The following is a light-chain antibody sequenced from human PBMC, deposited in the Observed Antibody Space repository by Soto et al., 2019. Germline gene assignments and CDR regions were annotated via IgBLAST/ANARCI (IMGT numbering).Light chain of an antibody. CDR1: NSNIGKNA. Sequence: QPLLTQPPSVSEAPRQRVTISCSGGNSNIGKNAVSWYQQLPGKAPKLLIYYDDLLPSGVSDRFSGSKSGTSASLAISGLQSEDEADYYCAAWDDSLNGPVFGGGTKVTVL. CDR2: YDD. CDR3: AAWDDSLNGPV. J-gene: IGLJ2*01. V-gene: IGLV1-36*01.